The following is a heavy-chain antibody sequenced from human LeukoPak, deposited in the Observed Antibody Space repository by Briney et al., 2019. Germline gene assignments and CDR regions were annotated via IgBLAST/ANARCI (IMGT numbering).Heavy chain of an antibody. D-gene: IGHD3-22*01. V-gene: IGHV1-8*03. Sequence: GASVKVSCKASGYTFTSYDINWVRQATGQGLEWMGWMNPNSGNTGYAQKFQGRVTITRNTSISTAYMELRSLRSDDTAVYYCARSPKYYYDSSGYYLFDYWGQGTLVTVSS. J-gene: IGHJ4*02. CDR1: GYTFTSYD. CDR2: MNPNSGNT. CDR3: ARSPKYYYDSSGYYLFDY.